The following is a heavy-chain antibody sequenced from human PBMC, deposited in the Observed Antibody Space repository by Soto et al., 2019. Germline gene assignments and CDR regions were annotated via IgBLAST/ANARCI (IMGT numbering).Heavy chain of an antibody. CDR3: ARSTHYYGSGSCSDY. D-gene: IGHD3-10*01. V-gene: IGHV4-34*01. CDR1: GWSFSGYY. Sequence: PSETLSLTCAVYGWSFSGYYWGWTRPPPGKGLEWIGEINHSGSTNYNPSLKSRVTISVDTSKAQFSLKLSSVTAADPAVYYCARSTHYYGSGSCSDYWGQGTLVTVS. CDR2: INHSGST. J-gene: IGHJ4*02.